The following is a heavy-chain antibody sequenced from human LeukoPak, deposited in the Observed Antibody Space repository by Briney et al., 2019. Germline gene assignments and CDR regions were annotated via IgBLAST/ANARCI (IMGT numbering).Heavy chain of an antibody. Sequence: LSGGSLRLSCAASGFTFSSYGMHWVRQAPGKGLEWVAVIWYGGSNKYYADSVKGRFTISRDNSKNTLYLQMNSLRAEDTAVYYCARIDTVTTSGDLYYFDYWGQGTLVTVSS. CDR3: ARIDTVTTSGDLYYFDY. CDR2: IWYGGSNK. J-gene: IGHJ4*02. D-gene: IGHD4-17*01. V-gene: IGHV3-33*08. CDR1: GFTFSSYG.